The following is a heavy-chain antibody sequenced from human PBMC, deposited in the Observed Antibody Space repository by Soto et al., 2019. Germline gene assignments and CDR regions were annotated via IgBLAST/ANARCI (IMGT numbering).Heavy chain of an antibody. CDR1: GYTFTSYG. CDR3: ARMGHVPWRYCSGGSCPDNWFDP. J-gene: IGHJ5*02. V-gene: IGHV1-18*01. D-gene: IGHD2-15*01. CDR2: ISAYNGNT. Sequence: QVQLVQSGAEVKKPGASVKVSCKASGYTFTSYGISWVRQAPGQGLEWMGWISAYNGNTNYAQKLQGRVTMTTDTAPSTAYMELRSLRSDDTAVYYCARMGHVPWRYCSGGSCPDNWFDPWGQGTLVTVSS.